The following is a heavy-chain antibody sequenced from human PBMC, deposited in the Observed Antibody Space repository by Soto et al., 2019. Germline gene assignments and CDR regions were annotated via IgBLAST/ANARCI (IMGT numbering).Heavy chain of an antibody. D-gene: IGHD4-4*01. CDR3: ARASHSRNCHNLLPPAD. CDR2: IILFFGAA. V-gene: IGHV1-69*12. J-gene: IGHJ4*01. Sequence: QVQLVQSGAEVRKPGSSVKVSCKASGGTFSSYAVSWVRQAPGQGLEWMGGIILFFGAANCAQKFQGRVTISADESRRTAYMELSSLRAEDTAVYYCARASHSRNCHNLLPPADWGHGTLVNVSS. CDR1: GGTFSSYA.